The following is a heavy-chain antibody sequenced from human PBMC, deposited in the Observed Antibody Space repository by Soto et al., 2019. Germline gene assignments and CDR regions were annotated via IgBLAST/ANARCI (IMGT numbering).Heavy chain of an antibody. V-gene: IGHV4-59*11. CDR2: TYFRGSA. CDR1: GVSITSHY. Sequence: PSETLSLTCDVSGVSITSHYWNWIRQSPGMGLEWIGSTYFRGSASYNPSLKSRVTISLDTSKDQLSLTLSAVTAADSAVYYCARDLRSRGWFEPWGPGILVTVSS. J-gene: IGHJ5*02. CDR3: ARDLRSRGWFEP.